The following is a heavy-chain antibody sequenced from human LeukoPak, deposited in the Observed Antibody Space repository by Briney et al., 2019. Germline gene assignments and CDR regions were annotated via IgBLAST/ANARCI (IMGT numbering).Heavy chain of an antibody. D-gene: IGHD5-18*01. CDR2: FDPEGGET. J-gene: IGHJ6*02. CDR3: ATESGYSYVRGYYYGMDV. CDR1: GYTLTELS. Sequence: AASVKVSCTVSGYTLTELSMHWVRQAPGKGLEWMGGFDPEGGETIYAQKFQGRVTMTEDTSTDTAYMELSSLRSEDTAVYYCATESGYSYVRGYYYGMDVWGQGTTVTVSS. V-gene: IGHV1-24*01.